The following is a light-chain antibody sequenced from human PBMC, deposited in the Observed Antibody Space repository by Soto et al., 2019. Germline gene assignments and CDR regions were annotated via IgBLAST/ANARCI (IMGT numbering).Light chain of an antibody. CDR2: AAS. J-gene: IGKJ5*01. CDR3: QQLLSYPIT. V-gene: IGKV1-9*01. CDR1: QGISSY. Sequence: DIQVTQSPSFLSASVGDRFTITCRASQGISSYLAWYQQKPGKAPKLLIYAASTLKSGVPFRFRGSGSGTSFTLTISSLQPEDFETYYCQQLLSYPITFGQGTRLEIK.